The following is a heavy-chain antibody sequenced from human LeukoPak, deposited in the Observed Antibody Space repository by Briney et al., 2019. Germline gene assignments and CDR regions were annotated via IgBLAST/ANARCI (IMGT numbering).Heavy chain of an antibody. CDR3: ASTMVRGVTPFDY. J-gene: IGHJ4*02. CDR1: GYTLTELS. V-gene: IGHV1-24*01. Sequence: ASVKVSCKVSGYTLTELSMHWVRQAPGKGLEWMGGFDPEDGETIYAQKFQGRVTMAEDTSTDTAYTELSSLRSEDTAVYYCASTMVRGVTPFDYWGQGTLVTVSS. CDR2: FDPEDGET. D-gene: IGHD3-10*01.